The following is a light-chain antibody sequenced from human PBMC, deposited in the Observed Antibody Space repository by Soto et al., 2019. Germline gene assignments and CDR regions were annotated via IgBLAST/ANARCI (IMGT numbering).Light chain of an antibody. Sequence: EVVMTQSPGTLSVSPGGRATLSCRASRIINSNLAWYQQKPGQPPRLLIYDTSIRASGVPARFSGSGSGTEFTLTISSQQSEDFAVYYCQQYINWRPLTFGGGTKVEIK. CDR1: RIINSN. J-gene: IGKJ4*01. CDR2: DTS. V-gene: IGKV3-15*01. CDR3: QQYINWRPLT.